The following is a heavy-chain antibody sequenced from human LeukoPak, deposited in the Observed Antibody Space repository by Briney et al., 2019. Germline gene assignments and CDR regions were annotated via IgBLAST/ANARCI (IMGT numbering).Heavy chain of an antibody. D-gene: IGHD3-10*01. V-gene: IGHV4-34*01. CDR3: ARGGEEGLDY. CDR2: INHSGST. Sequence: SETLSLTCAVYGGSFSGYYWSWIRQPPGKGLEWIGEINHSGSTNYNPSLKSRVTISVDTSKNQSSLKLSSVTAADTAVYYCARGGEEGLDYWGQGTLATVSS. J-gene: IGHJ4*02. CDR1: GGSFSGYY.